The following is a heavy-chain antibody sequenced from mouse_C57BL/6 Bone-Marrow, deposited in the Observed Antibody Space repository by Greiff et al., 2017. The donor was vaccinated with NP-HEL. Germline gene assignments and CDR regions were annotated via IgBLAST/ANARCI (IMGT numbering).Heavy chain of an antibody. J-gene: IGHJ2*01. Sequence: QVQLQQPGAELVKPGASVKLSCKASGYTFTSYWMHWVKQRPGRGLEWIGRIDPNSGGTKDNEKFKSKATLTVDKPSSTAYMQLSSLTSEDSAVYYCARDSLYGNFYYFDYWGQGTTLTVSS. V-gene: IGHV1-72*01. CDR1: GYTFTSYW. CDR3: ARDSLYGNFYYFDY. CDR2: IDPNSGGT. D-gene: IGHD2-1*01.